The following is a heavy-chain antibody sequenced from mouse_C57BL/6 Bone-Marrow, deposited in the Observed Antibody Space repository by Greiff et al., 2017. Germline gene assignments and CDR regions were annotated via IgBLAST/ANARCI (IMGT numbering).Heavy chain of an antibody. CDR3: TLLLRSSFDY. J-gene: IGHJ2*01. D-gene: IGHD1-1*01. CDR1: GFNIKDDY. Sequence: EVQLQQSGAELVRPGASVKLSCTASGFNIKDDYMHWVKQRPEQGLEWIGWIDPENGDTEYASKFQGKATITADTSSNTAYLQLSSLTSEDTAVYYCTLLLRSSFDYWGQGTTLTVSS. V-gene: IGHV14-4*01. CDR2: IDPENGDT.